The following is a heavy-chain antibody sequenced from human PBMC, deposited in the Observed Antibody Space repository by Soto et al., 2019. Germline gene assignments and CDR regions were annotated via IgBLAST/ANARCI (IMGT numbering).Heavy chain of an antibody. CDR3: ARDMGVPAWFDP. D-gene: IGHD1-26*01. CDR2: IIPIFGTA. Sequence: SVKITCIAYGGTISSCAISRVRQAPGQGLEWMGGIIPIFGTANYAQKFQGRVTITADESTSTAYMELSSLRSEDTAVYYCARDMGVPAWFDPWGQGTLVTVSS. V-gene: IGHV1-69*13. CDR1: GGTISSCA. J-gene: IGHJ5*02.